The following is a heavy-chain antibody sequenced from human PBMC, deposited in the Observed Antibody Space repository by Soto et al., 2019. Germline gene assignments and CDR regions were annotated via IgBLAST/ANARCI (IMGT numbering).Heavy chain of an antibody. CDR3: ARDGTSSSWYGYYYYGMDV. J-gene: IGHJ6*02. CDR1: GYTFTVYY. Sequence: ASVKVSCKASGYTFTVYYMHCVRQSPLRGREWMGCINPNSGGTNYAQKFQGRVTMTRDTSISTAYMELSRLRSDDTAVYYCARDGTSSSWYGYYYYGMDVWGQGTTVTVSS. CDR2: INPNSGGT. D-gene: IGHD6-13*01. V-gene: IGHV1-2*02.